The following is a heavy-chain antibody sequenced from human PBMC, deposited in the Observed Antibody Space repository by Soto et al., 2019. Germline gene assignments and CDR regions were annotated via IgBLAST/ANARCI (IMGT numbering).Heavy chain of an antibody. CDR2: IYYSGNI. V-gene: IGHV4-30-2*01. Sequence: SETLSLTCTVSGGSVSSGGYSWSWLRQPPGKGLEWIGYIYYSGNIYYNSSLKSRATISIDRSKNQFSLNLTSVTAADTAVYYCAREIETLGGGPTNYWGQGILVTVSS. CDR1: GGSVSSGGYS. CDR3: AREIETLGGGPTNY. D-gene: IGHD2-15*01. J-gene: IGHJ4*02.